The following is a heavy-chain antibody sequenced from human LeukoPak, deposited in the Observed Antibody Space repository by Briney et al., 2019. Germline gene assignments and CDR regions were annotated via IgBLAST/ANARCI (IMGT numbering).Heavy chain of an antibody. V-gene: IGHV3-11*06. J-gene: IGHJ4*02. CDR1: GFTFSDYY. D-gene: IGHD6-13*01. CDR2: ISSSSSYI. Sequence: PGGSLRLSCAASGFTFSDYYMSWVRQAPGKGLEWVSSISSSSSYIYYADSVKGRFTISRDNAKNSLYLQMNSLRAEDTAVYYCARIEGVWIDYWGQGTLVTVSS. CDR3: ARIEGVWIDY.